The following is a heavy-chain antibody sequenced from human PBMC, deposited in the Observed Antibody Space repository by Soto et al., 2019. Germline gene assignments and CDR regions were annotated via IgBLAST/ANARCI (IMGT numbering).Heavy chain of an antibody. D-gene: IGHD3-22*01. V-gene: IGHV3-74*01. CDR3: ARGVLDYYDSSGYNFDY. Sequence: PGGSLRLSCAASGFTFSSYWMHWVRQAPGKGLVWVSRINSDGSSTSYADSVKGRFTISRDNAKNTLYLQMNSLRAEDTAVYYCARGVLDYYDSSGYNFDYWGQGTLVTVSS. CDR2: INSDGSST. CDR1: GFTFSSYW. J-gene: IGHJ4*02.